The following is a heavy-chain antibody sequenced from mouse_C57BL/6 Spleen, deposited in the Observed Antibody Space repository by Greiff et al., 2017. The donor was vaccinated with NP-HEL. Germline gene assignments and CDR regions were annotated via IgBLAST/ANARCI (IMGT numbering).Heavy chain of an antibody. CDR1: GYTFTSYW. J-gene: IGHJ1*03. CDR2: IYPSDSET. V-gene: IGHV1-61*01. CDR3: VRDMVTTVVNFDV. D-gene: IGHD1-1*01. Sequence: VQLQQPGAELVRPGSSVKLSCKASGYTFTSYWMDWVQQRPGQGLEWIGNIYPSDSETHYNQKFKDKATLTVDKSSSTAYMQLSSLTSEDSAVYDCVRDMVTTVVNFDVWGTGTTVTVSS.